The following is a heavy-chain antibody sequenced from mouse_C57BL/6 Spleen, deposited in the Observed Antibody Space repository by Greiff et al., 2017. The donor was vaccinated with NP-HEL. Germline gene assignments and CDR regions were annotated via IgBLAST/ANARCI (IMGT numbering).Heavy chain of an antibody. CDR3: VLDGYYWYFDV. V-gene: IGHV1-52*01. D-gene: IGHD2-3*01. Sequence: VQLQQPGAELVRPGSSVKLSCKASGYTFTSYWMHWVKQRPIQGLEWIGNIDPSDSETHYNQKFKDKATLTVDKSSSTAYMQLSSLTSEDSAVYYCVLDGYYWYFDVWGTGTTVTVSS. J-gene: IGHJ1*03. CDR2: IDPSDSET. CDR1: GYTFTSYW.